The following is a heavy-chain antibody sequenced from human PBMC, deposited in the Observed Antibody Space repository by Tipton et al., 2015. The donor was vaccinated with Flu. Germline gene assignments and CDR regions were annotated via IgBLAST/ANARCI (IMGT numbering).Heavy chain of an antibody. CDR1: GFTFSSYE. CDR2: ISGSGNTI. Sequence: SLRLSCAASGFTFSSYEMNWVRQAPGKGLEWVSYISGSGNTISYADSVRGRFTISRDNTKKSLSLQLNSLRAEDTANYYCATLTGDDYWGQGILVTVSS. V-gene: IGHV3-48*03. CDR3: ATLTGDDY. J-gene: IGHJ4*02. D-gene: IGHD7-27*01.